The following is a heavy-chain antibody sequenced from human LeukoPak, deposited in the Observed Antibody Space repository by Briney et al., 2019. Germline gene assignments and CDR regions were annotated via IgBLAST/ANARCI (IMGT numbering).Heavy chain of an antibody. D-gene: IGHD1-26*01. Sequence: ASVKVSCKASGYTFTSYDISWVRQATGQGLEWMGWMNPNSGNTGYAQKFQGRVTMTRNTSISTAYMELSSLRSEDTAVYYCARGQVGQPDTTFDYWGQGTLVTVSS. J-gene: IGHJ4*02. CDR1: GYTFTSYD. CDR3: ARGQVGQPDTTFDY. V-gene: IGHV1-8*01. CDR2: MNPNSGNT.